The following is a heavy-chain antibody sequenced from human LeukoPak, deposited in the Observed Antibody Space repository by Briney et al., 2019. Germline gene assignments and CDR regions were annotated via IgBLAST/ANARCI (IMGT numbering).Heavy chain of an antibody. D-gene: IGHD6-19*01. CDR3: AKGGVTVAGLGHNWFDP. J-gene: IGHJ5*02. CDR1: GFTFSGSV. Sequence: GGSLRLSCAASGFTFSGSVMSWVRQAPGKGLEWVSAISGSGGTTYYADSVKGGFTISRDNSKNTLYLQMRSLRAEDTAVYYCAKGGVTVAGLGHNWFDPWGQGTLVTVSS. CDR2: ISGSGGTT. V-gene: IGHV3-23*01.